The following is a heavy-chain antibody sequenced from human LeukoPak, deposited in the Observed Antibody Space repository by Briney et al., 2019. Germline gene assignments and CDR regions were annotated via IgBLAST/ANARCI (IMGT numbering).Heavy chain of an antibody. J-gene: IGHJ4*02. V-gene: IGHV4-4*07. Sequence: SETLSLTCTVSGGSISSYYWSWIRRPAGKGLEWIGRIYTSGSTNYNPSLKSRVTMSVDTSKNQFSLKLSSVTAADTAVYYCARGPGYGDYDPDYFDYWGQGTLVTVSS. CDR1: GGSISSYY. D-gene: IGHD4-17*01. CDR2: IYTSGST. CDR3: ARGPGYGDYDPDYFDY.